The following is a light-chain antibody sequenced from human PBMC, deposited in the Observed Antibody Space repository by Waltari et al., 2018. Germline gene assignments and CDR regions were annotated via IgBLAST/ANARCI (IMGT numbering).Light chain of an antibody. CDR3: QQYGSSRT. CDR1: QSVSSSY. Sequence: ELVLMQSPGTLSLYPGERATLSCRASQSVSSSYLAWYQQKPGQAPRLLIHGASSRATGIPDGFSGSGSGTDFTLTISRLEPEDFAVYYCQQYGSSRTFGQGTKVEIK. V-gene: IGKV3-20*01. CDR2: GAS. J-gene: IGKJ1*01.